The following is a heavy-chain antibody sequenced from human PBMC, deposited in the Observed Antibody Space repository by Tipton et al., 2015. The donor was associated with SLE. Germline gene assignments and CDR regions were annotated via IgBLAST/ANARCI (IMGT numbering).Heavy chain of an antibody. Sequence: TLSLTCTVSSGSISGGDYYWTWIRQFPGKGLEWIGYIDYSGSTNYNPPLKSRLTISGDTSKNQFSLKLSSVTAADTAVYYCARGSGNFDYWGQGTLVTVSS. CDR2: IDYSGST. CDR1: SGSISGGDYY. D-gene: IGHD3-10*01. J-gene: IGHJ4*02. CDR3: ARGSGNFDY. V-gene: IGHV4-61*08.